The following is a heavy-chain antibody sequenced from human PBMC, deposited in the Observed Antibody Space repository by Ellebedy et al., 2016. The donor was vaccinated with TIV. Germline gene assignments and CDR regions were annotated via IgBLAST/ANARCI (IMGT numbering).Heavy chain of an antibody. V-gene: IGHV4-30-4*08. CDR1: GGSISSGGYS. D-gene: IGHD5-12*01. Sequence: LRLXXAVSGGSISSGGYSWSWIRQPPGKGLEWIGYIYYSGSTYYNPSLKSRVTISVDTSKNQFSLKLSSVTAADTAVYYCARVDSGYDPWGQGTLVTVSS. J-gene: IGHJ5*02. CDR2: IYYSGST. CDR3: ARVDSGYDP.